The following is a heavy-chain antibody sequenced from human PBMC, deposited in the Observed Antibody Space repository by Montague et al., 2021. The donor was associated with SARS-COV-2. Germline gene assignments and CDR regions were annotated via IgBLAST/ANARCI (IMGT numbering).Heavy chain of an antibody. V-gene: IGHV3-9*01. Sequence: SLRLSCAASGFTFDEYAMHWVRQAPGKGLEWVSGISWNSGSIGYADSVKGRFTISRDNAKSSLYLQMDSLRPEDTALYYCAKDTHYFGSGSYTWDNWGQGTLVTVSS. J-gene: IGHJ4*02. CDR2: ISWNSGSI. CDR3: AKDTHYFGSGSYTWDN. D-gene: IGHD3-10*01. CDR1: GFTFDEYA.